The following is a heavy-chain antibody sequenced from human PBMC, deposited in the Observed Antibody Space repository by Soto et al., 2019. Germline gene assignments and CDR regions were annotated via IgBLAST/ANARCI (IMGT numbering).Heavy chain of an antibody. D-gene: IGHD2-2*02. CDR2: INSSGSAT. CDR3: GKTDCSSSSCYTVDN. V-gene: IGHV3-23*05. J-gene: IGHJ4*02. CDR1: GFTFSSYA. Sequence: EVQVLESGGGLVQPGGSLRLSCAASGFTFSSYAMAWVRQAPGKGLEWGSNINSSGSATYHADSVKGRFTISRDNSKNTLYLQMNSLRADDTAVYYCGKTDCSSSSCYTVDNWGQGTLVTVSS.